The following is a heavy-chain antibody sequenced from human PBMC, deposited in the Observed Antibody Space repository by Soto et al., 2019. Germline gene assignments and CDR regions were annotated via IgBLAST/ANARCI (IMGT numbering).Heavy chain of an antibody. J-gene: IGHJ4*01. CDR2: IYSNGNT. Sequence: GGSLRLSCAASGFTVSTNYRTWVRQTPGKGLEWVSIIYSNGNTYYADSVKGRFTISRDNSNNTLFLQMNSLRAQDTAVYYCAKAIRGASGWFYFDCWGQGTLVTVSS. V-gene: IGHV3-53*01. CDR1: GFTVSTNY. CDR3: AKAIRGASGWFYFDC. D-gene: IGHD6-19*01.